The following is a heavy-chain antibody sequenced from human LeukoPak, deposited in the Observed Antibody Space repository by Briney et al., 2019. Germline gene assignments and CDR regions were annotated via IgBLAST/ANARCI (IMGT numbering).Heavy chain of an antibody. CDR2: TYYSGST. V-gene: IGHV4-59*01. J-gene: IGHJ5*02. Sequence: SETLSLTCTVSGGSISSYYWSWIRQPSGKGLEWIGYTYYSGSTNYNPSLKSRVTISVDTSKNQFSLKLSSVTAADTAVYYCSGFWSGYSKNWFDPWGQGTLVTVSS. CDR1: GGSISSYY. D-gene: IGHD3-3*01. CDR3: SGFWSGYSKNWFDP.